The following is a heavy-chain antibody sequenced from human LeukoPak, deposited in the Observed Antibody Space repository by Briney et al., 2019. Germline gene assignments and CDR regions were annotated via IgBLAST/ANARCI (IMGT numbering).Heavy chain of an antibody. Sequence: ASVKVSCKASGYTFTGYYIHWVRQVPGRGLEWMGWVNPNSSGTNYAQNFQGRVTMTRDTSISTAYMELSRLTSDDTAVYYCARAGYYDSSGYYHPFDYWGQGILVTVSS. CDR2: VNPNSSGT. CDR1: GYTFTGYY. V-gene: IGHV1-2*02. CDR3: ARAGYYDSSGYYHPFDY. D-gene: IGHD3-22*01. J-gene: IGHJ4*02.